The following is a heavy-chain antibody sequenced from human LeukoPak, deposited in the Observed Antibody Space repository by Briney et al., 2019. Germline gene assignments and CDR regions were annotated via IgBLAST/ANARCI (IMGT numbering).Heavy chain of an antibody. V-gene: IGHV7-4-1*02. CDR3: ARAASLDY. CDR2: INTNTGKP. Sequence: ASVKVSCKASDYTFTKYTINWVRQAPGQGLEWTGWINTNTGKPTYAQGFTGRFVFSLDSSVSTAYLQINSLNAEGTAVYYCARAASLDYWGQGTLVTVSS. J-gene: IGHJ4*02. D-gene: IGHD2-2*01. CDR1: DYTFTKYT.